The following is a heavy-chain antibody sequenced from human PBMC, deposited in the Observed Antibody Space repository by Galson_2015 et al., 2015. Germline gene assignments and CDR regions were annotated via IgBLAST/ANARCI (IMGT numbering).Heavy chain of an antibody. V-gene: IGHV6-1*01. CDR2: TYYRSKWYK. Sequence: CAISGDSVSSNSDAWNWIRQSPSRGLEWLGRTYYRSKWYKYYALSVKSRITINVDTAKNQFSLQLNSVTPEDTAVYYCASQGIAVAGVIDYWGQGTLVTVSS. D-gene: IGHD6-19*01. CDR1: GDSVSSNSDA. CDR3: ASQGIAVAGVIDY. J-gene: IGHJ4*02.